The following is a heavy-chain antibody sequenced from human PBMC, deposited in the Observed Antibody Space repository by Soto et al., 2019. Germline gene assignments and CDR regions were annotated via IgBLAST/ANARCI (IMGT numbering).Heavy chain of an antibody. CDR1: GFTFSSYA. V-gene: IGHV3-23*01. J-gene: IGHJ4*02. CDR3: AKDSTTKGLTPQLLEY. CDR2: ISGSGGST. Sequence: GGSLRLSCAASGFTFSSYAMSWVRQAPGKGLEWVSAISGSGGSTYYADSVKGRFTISRDNSKNTMYLQMNSLRAEDTAVYYCAKDSTTKGLTPQLLEYWGQGTPVPVYS. D-gene: IGHD2-2*01.